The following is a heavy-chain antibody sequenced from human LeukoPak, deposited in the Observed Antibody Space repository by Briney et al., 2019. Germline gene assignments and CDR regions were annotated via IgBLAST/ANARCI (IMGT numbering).Heavy chain of an antibody. CDR3: ARVIARPTIREFDY. CDR1: GITVSRNY. Sequence: PGGSLRLSCAASGITVSRNYMSWVRQAPGKGLEWVSIFYSGGSTYYADSVKGRFTISRDNSKNTLYLQMNNLRVEDTAVYYCARVIARPTIREFDYGGQGTLVTVSS. V-gene: IGHV3-66*01. CDR2: FYSGGST. J-gene: IGHJ4*02. D-gene: IGHD5-24*01.